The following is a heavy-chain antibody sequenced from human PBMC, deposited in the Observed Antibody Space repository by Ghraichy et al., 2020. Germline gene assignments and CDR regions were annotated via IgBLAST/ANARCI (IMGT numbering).Heavy chain of an antibody. CDR2: INPNSGGT. V-gene: IGHV1-2*02. D-gene: IGHD6-19*01. CDR1: GYTFTVYY. CDR3: ARETAVADFDY. Sequence: ASVKVSCKASGYTFTVYYMHWVRQAPGQGLEWMGWINPNSGGTNYAQKFQGRVTMTRDTSISTAYMDLSRLRSDDTAVYFCARETAVADFDYWGQGTLVTVSS. J-gene: IGHJ4*02.